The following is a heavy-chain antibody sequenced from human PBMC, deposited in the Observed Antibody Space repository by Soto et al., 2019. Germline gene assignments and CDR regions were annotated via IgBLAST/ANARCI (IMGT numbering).Heavy chain of an antibody. Sequence: PSETLSLTCDVSGVSISSGNWWSWVRQPPGKGLEWIAEVYNDGSANYHPSLESRATISVDRSKNQFSLRLSPVTAADTGKYYCARARFQVLYGKPYFDSWGQGTLVTVSS. CDR3: ARARFQVLYGKPYFDS. J-gene: IGHJ4*02. V-gene: IGHV4-4*02. D-gene: IGHD2-2*02. CDR1: GVSISSGNW. CDR2: VYNDGSA.